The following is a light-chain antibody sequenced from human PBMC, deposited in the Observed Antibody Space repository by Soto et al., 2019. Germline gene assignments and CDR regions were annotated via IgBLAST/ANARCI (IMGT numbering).Light chain of an antibody. J-gene: IGKJ5*01. CDR2: VAS. CDR1: ESISNSY. Sequence: EIVLTQSPGALCFSPGERATLSCRASESISNSYLAWYQQKPGQAPRVLIYVASTRATGIPARFSGSGSGTDFTLSISRVEPEDFAVYYCQQRSNWPITFGQATRLEIK. V-gene: IGKV3D-20*02. CDR3: QQRSNWPIT.